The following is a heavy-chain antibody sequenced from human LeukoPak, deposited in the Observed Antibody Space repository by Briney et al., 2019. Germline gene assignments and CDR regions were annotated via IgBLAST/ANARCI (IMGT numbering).Heavy chain of an antibody. Sequence: ASVKVSCKAFGYTFTSNYMHWVRQAPGQGPEWMGVISPSGGSTTYAQKFQGRVTLTRDMSTSTVYMELSSLRSEDTAVYYCARDRLRSSWYVHYYYYMDVWGKGTTVTVSS. D-gene: IGHD6-13*01. CDR3: ARDRLRSSWYVHYYYYMDV. CDR1: GYTFTSNY. J-gene: IGHJ6*03. V-gene: IGHV1-46*01. CDR2: ISPSGGST.